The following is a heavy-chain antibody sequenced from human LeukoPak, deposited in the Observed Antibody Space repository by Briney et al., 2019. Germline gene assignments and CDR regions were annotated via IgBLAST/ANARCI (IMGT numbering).Heavy chain of an antibody. CDR3: GKDRQWELLNGMDV. Sequence: GGSLRLSCAASGFTFDDYAMHWVRQAPGKGLEWVSGISWNRGSIGYADSVKGGFTISRDNAKNSLYLQMNSLRAEDTALYSCGKDRQWELLNGMDVWGEGTTVTVSS. D-gene: IGHD1-26*01. CDR1: GFTFDDYA. J-gene: IGHJ6*04. CDR2: ISWNRGSI. V-gene: IGHV3-9*01.